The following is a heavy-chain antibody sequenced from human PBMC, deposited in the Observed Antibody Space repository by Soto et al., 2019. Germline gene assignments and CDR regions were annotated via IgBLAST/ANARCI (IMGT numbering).Heavy chain of an antibody. J-gene: IGHJ4*02. V-gene: IGHV3-7*01. CDR1: GFTFSNYW. D-gene: IGHD3-10*01. CDR3: ARDASYDTLGVH. CDR2: IKEDGNEK. Sequence: GGSLRLSCVGSGFTFSNYWMSWVRQAPGKGLEWVANIKEDGNEKYYLDSVKGRFTITRDHTRNSLFLQMNSLRVEDTAHYYCARDASYDTLGVHWGRGAQVTVSS.